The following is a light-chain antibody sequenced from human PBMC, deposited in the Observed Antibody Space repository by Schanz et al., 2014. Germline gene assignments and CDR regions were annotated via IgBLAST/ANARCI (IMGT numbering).Light chain of an antibody. J-gene: IGKJ2*01. CDR2: RAT. Sequence: DIVMTQSPDSLTVSLGERATINCKSSQSVLYNSNNRNYLAWYQHKPGQPPKVLIYRATTRESGVPDRFSGSGSGTDFTLTISSLQAEDMAVYYCQQYQGWPYTFGQGTKVDIK. CDR1: QSVLYNSNNRNY. V-gene: IGKV4-1*01. CDR3: QQYQGWPYT.